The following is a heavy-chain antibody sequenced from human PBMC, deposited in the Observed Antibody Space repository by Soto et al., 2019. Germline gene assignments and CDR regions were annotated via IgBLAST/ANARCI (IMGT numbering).Heavy chain of an antibody. J-gene: IGHJ6*02. Sequence: SLRLSCAASGFTFSSYSMNWVRQAPGKGLEWVSSISSSSSYIYYADSVKGRFTISRDNAKNSLYLQMNSLRAEDTAVYYCARSYGAFPTNLDVWGQGTTVTVSS. CDR3: ARSYGAFPTNLDV. CDR2: ISSSSSYI. V-gene: IGHV3-21*01. D-gene: IGHD1-26*01. CDR1: GFTFSSYS.